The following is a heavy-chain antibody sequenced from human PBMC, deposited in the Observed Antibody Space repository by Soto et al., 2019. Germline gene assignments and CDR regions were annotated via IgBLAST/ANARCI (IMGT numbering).Heavy chain of an antibody. D-gene: IGHD6-19*01. J-gene: IGHJ4*02. CDR2: TPGSGGSA. CDR3: AKGGSSGWYYFDL. Sequence: GGSLRLSCAASGFTFGTYAMNWVRQAPGKGLEWVASTPGSGGSAYYVDSVQGRFTISRDNSKSTLYLQMNSLRPEDTAIYYCAKGGSSGWYYFDLWGQGTLVTVSS. V-gene: IGHV3-23*01. CDR1: GFTFGTYA.